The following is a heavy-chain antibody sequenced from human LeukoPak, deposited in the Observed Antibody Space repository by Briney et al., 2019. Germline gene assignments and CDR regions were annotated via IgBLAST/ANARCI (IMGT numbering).Heavy chain of an antibody. CDR1: GFTFSSYW. J-gene: IGHJ4*02. CDR2: IKQDGSEK. CDR3: ARLTHSSGYYPFDY. D-gene: IGHD3-22*01. V-gene: IGHV3-7*01. Sequence: GGSLRLSCAASGFTFSSYWMSWVRQAPGKGLEWVANIKQDGSEKYYVDSVKGRFTISRDNAKNSLYLQMNSLRAEDTAVYYCARLTHSSGYYPFDYWGQGTLVTVSS.